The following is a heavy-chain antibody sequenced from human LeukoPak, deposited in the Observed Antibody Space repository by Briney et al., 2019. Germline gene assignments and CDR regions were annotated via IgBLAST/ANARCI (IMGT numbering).Heavy chain of an antibody. V-gene: IGHV7-4-1*02. Sequence: ASVKVSCKASGYTFTSYAMNWVRQAPGQGLEWMGWINTNTGNPTYAQGFTGRFVFSLDTSVSTAYLQISSLKAEDTAVYYCARDRPYYDFRSGYYLDAFDIWGQGTMVTVSS. J-gene: IGHJ3*02. D-gene: IGHD3-3*01. CDR1: GYTFTSYA. CDR2: INTNTGNP. CDR3: ARDRPYYDFRSGYYLDAFDI.